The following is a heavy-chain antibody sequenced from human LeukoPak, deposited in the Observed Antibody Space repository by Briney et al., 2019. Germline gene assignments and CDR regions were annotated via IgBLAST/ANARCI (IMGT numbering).Heavy chain of an antibody. Sequence: GSSVKVSCKASGGTFSSYAISWVRQAPGQGLEWMGGIIPIFGTANYAQKFQGRVTITADESTSTAYMELSSLRSEDTAVYYCASEPPEDYYDSSGYRWGPPYYFDYWGQGTLVTVSS. D-gene: IGHD3-22*01. CDR3: ASEPPEDYYDSSGYRWGPPYYFDY. J-gene: IGHJ4*02. CDR2: IIPIFGTA. V-gene: IGHV1-69*01. CDR1: GGTFSSYA.